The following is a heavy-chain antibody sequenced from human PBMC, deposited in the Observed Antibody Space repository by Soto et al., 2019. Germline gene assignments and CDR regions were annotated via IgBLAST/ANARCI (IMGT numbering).Heavy chain of an antibody. V-gene: IGHV1-24*01. CDR1: GYTLTELS. Sequence: ASVKVSCKVSGYTLTELSMHWVRQAPGKGLEWMGGFDPEDGETIYAQKFQGRVTMTEDTSTDTAYMELSSLRSEDTAVYYCATDPRYGYGFDYWGQGTLVTVSS. D-gene: IGHD5-18*01. CDR3: ATDPRYGYGFDY. CDR2: FDPEDGET. J-gene: IGHJ4*02.